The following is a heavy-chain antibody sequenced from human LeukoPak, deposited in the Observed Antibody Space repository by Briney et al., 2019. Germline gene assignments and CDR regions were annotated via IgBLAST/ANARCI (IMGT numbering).Heavy chain of an antibody. J-gene: IGHJ3*02. CDR3: ARDSGYGTFDI. CDR2: ISSSSSYI. V-gene: IGHV3-21*01. CDR1: GFTFSSYS. D-gene: IGHD5-12*01. Sequence: GGSLRLSCAASGFTFSSYSMNWVRQAPGKGLEWVSSISSSSSYIYYADSVKGRFTISRGNAKNSLYPQMNSLRAEDTAVYYCARDSGYGTFDIWGQGTMVTVSS.